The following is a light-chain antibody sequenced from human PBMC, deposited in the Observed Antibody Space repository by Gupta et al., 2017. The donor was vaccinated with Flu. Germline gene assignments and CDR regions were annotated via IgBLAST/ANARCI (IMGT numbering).Light chain of an antibody. CDR2: GAS. J-gene: IGKJ1*01. V-gene: IGKV3-20*01. Sequence: EIVLTQSPGTLSLSPGERATLSCRASQSFSSNYLAWYQQKPGQAPRLLIYGASTRATGIPDRFSGSGSGTDFTLTISRLEPEDYAVYYCQQYGMSPRTFGQGTKVGIK. CDR3: QQYGMSPRT. CDR1: QSFSSNY.